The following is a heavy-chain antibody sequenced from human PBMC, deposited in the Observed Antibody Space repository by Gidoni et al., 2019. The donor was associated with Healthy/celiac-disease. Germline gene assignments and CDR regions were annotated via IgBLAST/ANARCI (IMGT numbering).Heavy chain of an antibody. Sequence: QVQLQESGPGLVKPSQTLSTTCTVSGGASRRGGYYWSGLRQHPGKGLEWIGYFYYSGSTYYNPSLKSRVTISVDTSKNQFSLKLSSVTAADTAVYYCARASRPIEMATIYFDYWGQGTLVTVSS. D-gene: IGHD5-12*01. CDR1: GGASRRGGYY. V-gene: IGHV4-31*03. CDR2: FYYSGST. CDR3: ARASRPIEMATIYFDY. J-gene: IGHJ4*02.